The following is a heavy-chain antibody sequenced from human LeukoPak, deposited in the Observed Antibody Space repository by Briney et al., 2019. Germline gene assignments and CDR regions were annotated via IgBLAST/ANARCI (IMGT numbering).Heavy chain of an antibody. J-gene: IGHJ3*02. Sequence: PGGSLRLSCAASGFTFSSYGMHWVRQAPGKGLEWVAVIWYDGSNKYYADSVKGRFTISRDNSKNTLYLQMNSLRAEDTAVYYCARGYYYGSLQILDAFDIWAKGQWSPSLQ. CDR1: GFTFSSYG. CDR3: ARGYYYGSLQILDAFDI. CDR2: IWYDGSNK. D-gene: IGHD3-10*01. V-gene: IGHV3-33*01.